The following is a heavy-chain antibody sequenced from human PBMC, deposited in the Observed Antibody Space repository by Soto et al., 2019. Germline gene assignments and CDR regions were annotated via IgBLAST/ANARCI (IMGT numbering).Heavy chain of an antibody. J-gene: IGHJ6*02. CDR2: IIPILGIT. CDR3: ARLRYCGADCYSKSSSGMDV. CDR1: GSTFSSYT. V-gene: IGHV1-69*02. Sequence: QVQLVQSGAEVRKPGSSVKVSCKASGSTFSSYTVNWVRQAPGQGLEWIGRIIPILGITNYARRFQGRVTITADRSTNTAYTEPTSLTSEDPAVYYWARLRYCGADCYSKSSSGMDVWGQGTTVTVS. D-gene: IGHD2-21*02.